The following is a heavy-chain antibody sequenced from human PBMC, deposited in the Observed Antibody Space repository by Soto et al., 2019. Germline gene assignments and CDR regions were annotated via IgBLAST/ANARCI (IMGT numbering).Heavy chain of an antibody. J-gene: IGHJ4*02. D-gene: IGHD3-10*01. CDR1: GCSVSDKTYY. CDR2: VYYSGTT. Sequence: XETLSLTCSVSGCSVSDKTYYWSWIRQPPGKRLEWIGYVYYSGTTNYSPSFRGHVTISPDTSVTTAYLKWSSLKASDTAIYYCARHKSGGGSYPFDFWGQGTLVTVSS. CDR3: ARHKSGGGSYPFDF. V-gene: IGHV4-61*01.